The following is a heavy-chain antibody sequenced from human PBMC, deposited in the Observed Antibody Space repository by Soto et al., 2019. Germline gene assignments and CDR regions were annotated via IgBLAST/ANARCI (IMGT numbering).Heavy chain of an antibody. D-gene: IGHD6-6*01. Sequence: GGSLRLSCAASGFTFSSYAMHWVRQAPGKGLEWVAVISYDGSNKYYADSVKGRFTISRDNSKNTLYLQMNSLRAEDTAVYYCARDRHSSSSSGGFDYWGQGTLVTVSS. J-gene: IGHJ4*02. CDR1: GFTFSSYA. CDR3: ARDRHSSSSSGGFDY. V-gene: IGHV3-30-3*01. CDR2: ISYDGSNK.